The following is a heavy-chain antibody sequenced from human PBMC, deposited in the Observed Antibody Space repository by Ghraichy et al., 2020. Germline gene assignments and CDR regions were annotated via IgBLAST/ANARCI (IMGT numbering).Heavy chain of an antibody. CDR2: ISGSGGST. D-gene: IGHD3-22*01. Sequence: GGSLRLSCAASGFTFSSYAMSWVRQAPGKGLEWVSAISGSGGSTYYADSVKGRFTISRDNSKNTLYLQMNSLRAEDTAVYYCAKDDDYYDSSGYSYFQHWGQGTLVTVSS. CDR3: AKDDDYYDSSGYSYFQH. J-gene: IGHJ1*01. V-gene: IGHV3-23*01. CDR1: GFTFSSYA.